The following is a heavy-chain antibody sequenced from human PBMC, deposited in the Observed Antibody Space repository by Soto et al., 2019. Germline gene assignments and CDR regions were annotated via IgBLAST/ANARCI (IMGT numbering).Heavy chain of an antibody. D-gene: IGHD3-9*01. Sequence: NPSETLSLTCAVSGVSIGSPNWWTWVRQAPGKGLEWIGEMWPSGGTTYNPSLRNRVTISVDTSKNQFSLKLSSVTAADTAVYYCARDLGYYDILTCYYNSDWFDPLGQGTLVTVSA. V-gene: IGHV4-4*02. J-gene: IGHJ5*02. CDR2: MWPSGGT. CDR3: ARDLGYYDILTCYYNSDWFDP. CDR1: GVSIGSPNW.